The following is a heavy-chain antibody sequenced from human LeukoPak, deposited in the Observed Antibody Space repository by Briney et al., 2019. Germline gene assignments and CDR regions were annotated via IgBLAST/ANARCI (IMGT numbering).Heavy chain of an antibody. Sequence: PGGSLRLSCAASGFTFSSYSMNWVRQAPGKGLEWVSSISSSSSYIYYADSVKGRFTISRDNAKNSLYLQMNSLRAEDTAVYYCASVRVVVRYFDYWGQGTLVTVSS. CDR1: GFTFSSYS. J-gene: IGHJ4*02. CDR3: ASVRVVVRYFDY. V-gene: IGHV3-21*01. D-gene: IGHD3-22*01. CDR2: ISSSSSYI.